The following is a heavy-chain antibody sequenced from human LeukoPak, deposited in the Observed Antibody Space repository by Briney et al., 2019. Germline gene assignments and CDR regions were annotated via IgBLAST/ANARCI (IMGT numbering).Heavy chain of an antibody. J-gene: IGHJ4*02. CDR3: AKEDGLVLRFLEWSKRYFDY. CDR1: GFTFSSYA. Sequence: PGGSLRLSCAASGFTFSSYAMSWVRQAPGKGLEWVSAISGSGGSTYYADSVKGRFTISRDNSKNTLYLQMNSLRAEDTAVYYCAKEDGLVLRFLEWSKRYFDYWGQGTLVTVSS. V-gene: IGHV3-23*01. D-gene: IGHD3-3*01. CDR2: ISGSGGST.